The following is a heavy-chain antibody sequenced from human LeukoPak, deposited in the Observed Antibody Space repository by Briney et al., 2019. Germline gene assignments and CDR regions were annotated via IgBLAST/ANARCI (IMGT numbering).Heavy chain of an antibody. CDR2: MNSNSGNT. CDR1: GYTFTSYD. D-gene: IGHD3-16*01. CDR3: ARGWDYGDY. Sequence: GASVKVSCKASGYTFTSYDINWVRQATGQGLEWMGWMNSNSGNTGYAQKFQGRVTMTRDTSTSTVYMELSSLRSEDTAVYYCARGWDYGDYRGQGTLVTVSS. V-gene: IGHV1-8*01. J-gene: IGHJ4*02.